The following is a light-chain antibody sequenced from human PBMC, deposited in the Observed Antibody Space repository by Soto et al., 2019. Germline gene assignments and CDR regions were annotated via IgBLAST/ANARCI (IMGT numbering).Light chain of an antibody. J-gene: IGKJ1*01. Sequence: IVFPQCPGKLPLSPGERATPSCRASQSVSSSYLAWHQQKPGQAPRLLIYGASNRAAGIPDRFSGGGSGTDFTLTISRLEPEDVAVYYCQQYGSSGTFGQGTKVDIK. V-gene: IGKV3-20*01. CDR2: GAS. CDR3: QQYGSSGT. CDR1: QSVSSSY.